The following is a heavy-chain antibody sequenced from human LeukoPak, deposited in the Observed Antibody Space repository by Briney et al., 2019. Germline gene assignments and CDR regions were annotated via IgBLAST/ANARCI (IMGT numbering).Heavy chain of an antibody. V-gene: IGHV3-9*01. Sequence: GGSLRLSCAAAGFTFDDYAMHWVRQAPGKGLEWVSGISWNSGSIGYADSVKGRFTISRDNAKNSLYLQMNSLRAEDTALYDCAKALSLVWFGELCWFDYWGQGTLLTVSS. J-gene: IGHJ4*02. CDR1: GFTFDDYA. CDR3: AKALSLVWFGELCWFDY. D-gene: IGHD3-10*01. CDR2: ISWNSGSI.